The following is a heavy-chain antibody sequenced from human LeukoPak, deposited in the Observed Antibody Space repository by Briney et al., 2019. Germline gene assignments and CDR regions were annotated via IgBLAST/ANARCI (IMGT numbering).Heavy chain of an antibody. J-gene: IGHJ4*02. CDR1: GYTFTGYY. Sequence: TSVKVSCKASGYTFTGYYMLWVRQAPGQGLEWMGWINPNSGVTNYAQKFQGRVTMTRDTSISTAYMELTRLRSDDTAVYYCARLERSGPNYWGQGTLVTVSS. V-gene: IGHV1-2*02. CDR3: ARLERSGPNY. D-gene: IGHD6-19*01. CDR2: INPNSGVT.